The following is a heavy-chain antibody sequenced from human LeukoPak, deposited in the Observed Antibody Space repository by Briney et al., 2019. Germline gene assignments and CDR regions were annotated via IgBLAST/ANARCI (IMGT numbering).Heavy chain of an antibody. CDR1: GFTVSSHY. CDR3: TREGPIGDGQGYY. CDR2: IYSGGST. J-gene: IGHJ4*02. V-gene: IGHV3-66*01. Sequence: GGSLRLSCAASGFTVSSHYMSWVRQAPGKGLEWVSVIYSGGSTYYADSVKDRFTISRDNSKNTLYLQMNSLRTEDTAVYYCTREGPIGDGQGYYWGQGTLVTVSS. D-gene: IGHD5-24*01.